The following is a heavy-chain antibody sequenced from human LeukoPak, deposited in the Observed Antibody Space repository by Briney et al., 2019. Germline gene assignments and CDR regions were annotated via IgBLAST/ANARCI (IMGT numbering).Heavy chain of an antibody. J-gene: IGHJ4*02. V-gene: IGHV4-34*01. CDR2: INHSGST. CDR1: GGSFSGYY. CDR3: ARGTGGIAFTHDY. Sequence: SETLSLTCAVYGGSFSGYYWSWIRQPPGKGLEWIGEINHSGSTNYNPSLKGRVTISVDTSKNQFSLKLSSVTAADTAVYYCARGTGGIAFTHDYWGQGTLVTVSS. D-gene: IGHD6-13*01.